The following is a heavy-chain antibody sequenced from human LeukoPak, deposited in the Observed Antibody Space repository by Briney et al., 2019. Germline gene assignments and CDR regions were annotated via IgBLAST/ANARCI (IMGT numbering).Heavy chain of an antibody. CDR3: ARGSRYSYGYYYYMDV. CDR2: IYYSGST. J-gene: IGHJ6*03. CDR1: GGSLSSYY. Sequence: PSETLSLTCTVSGGSLSSYYWSWLRQPPGKGLEWIGYIYYSGSTNYNPSLKSRVTISVDTSKNQFSLKLSSVTAADTAVYYCARGSRYSYGYYYYMDVWGKGTTVTISS. V-gene: IGHV4-59*01. D-gene: IGHD5-18*01.